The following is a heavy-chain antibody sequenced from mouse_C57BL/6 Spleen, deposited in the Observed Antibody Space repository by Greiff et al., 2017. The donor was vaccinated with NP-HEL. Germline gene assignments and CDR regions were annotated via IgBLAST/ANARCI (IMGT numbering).Heavy chain of an antibody. D-gene: IGHD2-3*01. CDR1: GYTFTDYN. V-gene: IGHV1-18*01. CDR2: INPNNGGT. CDR3: ARKDGYYEYFDV. Sequence: VQLQQSGPELVKPGASVKIPCKASGYTFTDYNMDWVKQSHGKSLEWIGDINPNNGGTIYNQKFKGKATLTVDKSSSTAYMELRSLTSEDTAVYYCARKDGYYEYFDVWGTGTTVTVSS. J-gene: IGHJ1*03.